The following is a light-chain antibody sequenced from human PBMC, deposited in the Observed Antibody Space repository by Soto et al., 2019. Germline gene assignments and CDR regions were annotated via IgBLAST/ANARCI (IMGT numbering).Light chain of an antibody. CDR1: ESVSTN. V-gene: IGKV3-11*01. CDR3: QQRSNWPWT. J-gene: IGKJ1*01. Sequence: EIVMTQSPATLSLAPGERVTLSCRASESVSTNLAWYQQKAGQAPRLLIYGASARATGIPARFSGSGSGTDFTLTISSLEPEDFAVYYCQQRSNWPWTFGQGTKVDIK. CDR2: GAS.